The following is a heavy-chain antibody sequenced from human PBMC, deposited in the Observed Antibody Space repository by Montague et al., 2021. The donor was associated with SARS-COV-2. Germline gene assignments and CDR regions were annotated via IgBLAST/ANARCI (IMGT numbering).Heavy chain of an antibody. V-gene: IGHV3-7*01. CDR2: IKQDGSEK. CDR1: GFTFTSYW. CDR3: ARVPSSSWYFDS. J-gene: IGHJ4*02. Sequence: SLRLSCAASGFTFTSYWMSWVRQAPGKGLEWVPNIKQDGSEKYYVDSVKGRFTIARDNAKNSLYLQMNSLRAEDTAVYYCARVPSSSWYFDSWGQGTLVTVSS. D-gene: IGHD6-13*01.